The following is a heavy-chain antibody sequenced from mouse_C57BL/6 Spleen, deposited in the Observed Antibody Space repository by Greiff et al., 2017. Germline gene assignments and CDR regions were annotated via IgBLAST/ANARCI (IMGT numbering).Heavy chain of an antibody. J-gene: IGHJ4*01. D-gene: IGHD1-1*01. CDR3: AASTVVDYYAMDY. Sequence: EVQRVESGPELVKPGASVTISCTASGYSFTDYNMNWVKQSTGKSLEWIGVINPNYGTTSYNQKFKGKATLTVDQSSSTAYMQLNSLTSEDSAVDYYAASTVVDYYAMDYWGQGTSVTVSS. V-gene: IGHV1-39*01. CDR2: INPNYGTT. CDR1: GYSFTDYN.